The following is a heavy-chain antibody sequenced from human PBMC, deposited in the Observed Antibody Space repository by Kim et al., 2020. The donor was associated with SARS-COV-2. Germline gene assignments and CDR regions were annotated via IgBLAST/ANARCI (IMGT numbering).Heavy chain of an antibody. J-gene: IGHJ3*02. Sequence: YNPSLKKRVTISVDTSKNQFSLKLSSVTAADTAVYYCARSTVRDDAFDIWGQGTMVTVSS. V-gene: IGHV4-59*01. CDR3: ARSTVRDDAFDI.